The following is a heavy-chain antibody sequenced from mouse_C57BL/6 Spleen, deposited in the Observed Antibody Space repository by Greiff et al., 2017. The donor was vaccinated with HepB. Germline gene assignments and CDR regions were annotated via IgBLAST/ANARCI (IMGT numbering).Heavy chain of an antibody. J-gene: IGHJ2*01. CDR2: IYPRSGNT. CDR1: GYTFTSYG. CDR3: ARSQANWDVKDY. Sequence: QVQLQQSGAELARPGASVKLSCKASGYTFTSYGISWVKQRTGQGLEWIGEIYPRSGNTYYNEKFKGKATLTADKSSSTAYMELRSLTSEDSAVYFCARSQANWDVKDYWGQGTTLTVSS. D-gene: IGHD4-1*01. V-gene: IGHV1-81*01.